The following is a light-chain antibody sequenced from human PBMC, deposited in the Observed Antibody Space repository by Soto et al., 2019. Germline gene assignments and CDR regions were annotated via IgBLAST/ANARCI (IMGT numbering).Light chain of an antibody. J-gene: IGKJ4*01. CDR1: QDISNF. V-gene: IGKV1-16*01. CDR3: QHRLS. CDR2: AAS. Sequence: DIQMTQSQSSLSAFAGDRVTISCRASQDISNFLAWFQQKPGKAPRALIFAASSLQSGVPSRFSGTGSGTEFTLTISSLQPDDFANYYCQHRLSFGGGTKLEI.